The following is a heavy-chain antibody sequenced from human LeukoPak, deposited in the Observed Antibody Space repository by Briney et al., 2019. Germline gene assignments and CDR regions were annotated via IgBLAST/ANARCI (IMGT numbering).Heavy chain of an antibody. CDR3: SKDLTSDFGGDFDP. D-gene: IGHD3-10*01. V-gene: IGHV3-30*02. CDR1: GFTFSSYG. J-gene: IGHJ5*02. CDR2: IRYDGSNK. Sequence: PGGSLRLSCAASGFTFSSYGMHWVRQAPGKGLEWVAFIRYDGSNKYYADSVKGRFTISRDNSKSTVYLQMNSLRAEDTAVYYCSKDLTSDFGGDFDPWGQGTLVTVSS.